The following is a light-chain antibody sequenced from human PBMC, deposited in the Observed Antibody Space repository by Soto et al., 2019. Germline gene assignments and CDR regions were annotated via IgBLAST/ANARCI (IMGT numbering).Light chain of an antibody. Sequence: EIVLTQSPGTLSLSPGERATISCTASQSVNTNYLAWYQRQPGQAPRLLIYGASSRATGIPDRFSGSGSGTDFTLTISRLEPEDFAVYYCQQYSGSPRTFGQGTKVEIK. J-gene: IGKJ1*01. CDR1: QSVNTNY. CDR2: GAS. V-gene: IGKV3-20*01. CDR3: QQYSGSPRT.